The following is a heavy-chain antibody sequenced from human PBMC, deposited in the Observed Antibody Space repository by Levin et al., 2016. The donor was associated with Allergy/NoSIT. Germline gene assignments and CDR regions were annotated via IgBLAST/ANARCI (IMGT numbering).Heavy chain of an antibody. J-gene: IGHJ4*02. D-gene: IGHD6-19*01. V-gene: IGHV3-23*01. CDR1: GFTFSSYA. CDR3: AKDRIVAVAAPFDY. CDR2: ISGSGGST. Sequence: GESLKISCAASGFTFSSYAMSWVRQAPGKGLEWVSAISGSGGSTYYADSVKGRFTISRDNSKNTLYLQMNSLRAEDTAVYYCAKDRIVAVAAPFDYWGQGTLVTVSS.